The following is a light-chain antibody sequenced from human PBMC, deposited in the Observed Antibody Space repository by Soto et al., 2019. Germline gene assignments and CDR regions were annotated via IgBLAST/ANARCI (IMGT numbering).Light chain of an antibody. CDR1: SSNIGGDYD. CDR2: GNS. Sequence: QSVLTQPPSVSGAPGQRVTISCTGSSSNIGGDYDVHWYQQIPGTAPKLLIYGNSNRPSGVPDRFSGSKSGTSASLAITGLQAEDEADYYCQSYDSSLSGVVFGGGTKLTVL. V-gene: IGLV1-40*01. CDR3: QSYDSSLSGVV. J-gene: IGLJ2*01.